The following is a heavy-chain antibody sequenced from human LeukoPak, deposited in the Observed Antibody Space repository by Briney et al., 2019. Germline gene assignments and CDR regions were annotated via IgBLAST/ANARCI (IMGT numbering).Heavy chain of an antibody. CDR3: ARGPNYYDSSGHYYLHD. V-gene: IGHV1-2*02. CDR2: INPNSGGT. J-gene: IGHJ4*02. D-gene: IGHD3-22*01. Sequence: ASVKVSCKASGYTFTGYYMHWVRQAPGQGLEWMGWINPNSGGTKSSQNFQGRVTMTRDTSISTADMELSRLTSDDTAVYYCARGPNYYDSSGHYYLHDWGQGTLATVSS. CDR1: GYTFTGYY.